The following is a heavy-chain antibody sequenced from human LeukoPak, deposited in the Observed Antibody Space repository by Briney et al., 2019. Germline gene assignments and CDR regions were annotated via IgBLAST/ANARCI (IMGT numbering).Heavy chain of an antibody. CDR3: AREVKMATHYYFDY. Sequence: GGSLRLSCAASGFTFSSYEMNWVRQAPGKGLEWVSYISSSSSYIYYADSVKGRFTISRDNAKNSLYLQMNSLRAEDTAVYYCAREVKMATHYYFDYWGQGTLVTVSS. CDR2: ISSSSSYI. CDR1: GFTFSSYE. D-gene: IGHD5-24*01. J-gene: IGHJ4*02. V-gene: IGHV3-21*05.